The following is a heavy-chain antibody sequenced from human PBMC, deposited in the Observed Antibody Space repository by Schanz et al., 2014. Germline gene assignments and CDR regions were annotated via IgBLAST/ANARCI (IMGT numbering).Heavy chain of an antibody. J-gene: IGHJ5*02. CDR2: IWYDGSNK. V-gene: IGHV3-33*06. Sequence: VQLLESGGGLVQPGGSLRLSCAASGFTFSSYGMHWVRQAPGKGLEWVAVIWYDGSNKYYADSVKGRFTISRDNSKNTLFLQMSSLRAEDTAVYYCAKAAGWPVTRFDPWGQGTLVTVSS. CDR1: GFTFSSYG. D-gene: IGHD4-4*01. CDR3: AKAAGWPVTRFDP.